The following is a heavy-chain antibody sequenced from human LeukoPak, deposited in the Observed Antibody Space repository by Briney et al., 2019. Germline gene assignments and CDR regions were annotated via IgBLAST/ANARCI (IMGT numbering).Heavy chain of an antibody. CDR1: GYSFTSYW. J-gene: IGHJ4*02. CDR3: ARHEGSSWYGVGFDY. V-gene: IGHV5-51*01. CDR2: IYPGDSDT. Sequence: GESLKISCKGSGYSFTSYWIGWVRQMPGKGLEWMGIIYPGDSDTRYSPSFQGQVTISADKSISTAYLQWSSLKASDTAMYYCARHEGSSWYGVGFDYWGQGTLVTVSS. D-gene: IGHD6-13*01.